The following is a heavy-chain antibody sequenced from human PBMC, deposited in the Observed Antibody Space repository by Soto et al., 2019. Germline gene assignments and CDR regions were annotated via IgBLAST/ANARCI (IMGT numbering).Heavy chain of an antibody. CDR1: GFTFSSYA. CDR2: ISSNGGST. Sequence: PGGSLRLSCSASGFTFSSYAMHWVRQAPGKGLEYVSAISSNGGSTYYADSVKGRFTISRDNSKNTLYLQMSSLRAEDTAVYYCVKGVDTAMGLDYYYYGMDVWGQGTTVTVS. D-gene: IGHD5-18*01. V-gene: IGHV3-64D*08. J-gene: IGHJ6*02. CDR3: VKGVDTAMGLDYYYYGMDV.